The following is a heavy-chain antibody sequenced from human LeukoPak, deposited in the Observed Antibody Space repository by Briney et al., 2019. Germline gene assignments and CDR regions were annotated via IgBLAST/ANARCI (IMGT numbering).Heavy chain of an antibody. J-gene: IGHJ4*02. CDR1: GGSISSSNW. V-gene: IGHV4-4*02. D-gene: IGHD4-17*01. CDR2: IYHSGST. Sequence: SETLSLTCAVSGGSISSSNWWSWVHQPPGKGLEWIGEIYHSGSTNYNPSLKSRVTISVDKSKNQFSLKLSSVTAADTAVYYYARLYGDYVSLDYWGQGTLVTVSS. CDR3: ARLYGDYVSLDY.